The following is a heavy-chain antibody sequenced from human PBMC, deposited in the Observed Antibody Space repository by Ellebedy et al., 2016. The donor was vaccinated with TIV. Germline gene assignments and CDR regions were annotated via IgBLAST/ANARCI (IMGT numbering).Heavy chain of an antibody. D-gene: IGHD3-10*01. V-gene: IGHV1-69*13. Sequence: SVKVSCXASGGTFSSYAISWVRQAPGQGLEWMGGIIPIFGTANYAQKFQGRVTITADESTSTAYMELSSLRSEDTAVYYCARVEAYGLGGDVWGQGTTVTVSS. J-gene: IGHJ6*02. CDR1: GGTFSSYA. CDR3: ARVEAYGLGGDV. CDR2: IIPIFGTA.